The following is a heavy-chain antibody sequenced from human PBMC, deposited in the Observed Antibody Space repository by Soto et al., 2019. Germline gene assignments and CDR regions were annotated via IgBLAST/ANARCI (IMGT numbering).Heavy chain of an antibody. V-gene: IGHV3-30*04. CDR3: AKDGRDGYNSAIDY. CDR2: ISYDGSNK. Sequence: SLRLSCTASGFTFGDYAMSWFRQAPGKGLEWVAVISYDGSNKYYADSVKGRFTISRDNSKNTLYLQMNSLRAEDTAVYYCAKDGRDGYNSAIDYWGQGTLVTVSS. J-gene: IGHJ4*02. D-gene: IGHD5-12*01. CDR1: GFTFGDYA.